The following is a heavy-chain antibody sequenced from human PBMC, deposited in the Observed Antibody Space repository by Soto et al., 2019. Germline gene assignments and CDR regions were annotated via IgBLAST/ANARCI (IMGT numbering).Heavy chain of an antibody. CDR3: ARDEGYCSGGSCSFFDP. J-gene: IGHJ5*02. Sequence: ASVKVSCKASGYTFTSYGISWVRQAPGQGFEWMGWISAYNGNTNYAQKLQGRVTMTTDTSTSTAYMELRSLRSDDTAVYYCARDEGYCSGGSCSFFDPWGQGILVTVSS. CDR1: GYTFTSYG. V-gene: IGHV1-18*01. CDR2: ISAYNGNT. D-gene: IGHD2-15*01.